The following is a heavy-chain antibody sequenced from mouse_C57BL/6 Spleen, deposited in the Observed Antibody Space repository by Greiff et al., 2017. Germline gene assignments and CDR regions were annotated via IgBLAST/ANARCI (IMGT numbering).Heavy chain of an antibody. CDR3: ARSDHYGSSYAMDY. CDR2: INPNNGGT. Sequence: VQLQQSGPELVKPGASVKISCKASGYTFTDYYMNWVKQSHGKSLEWIGDINPNNGGTSYNQKFKGKATLTVDKSSSTAYMELRSLTSEDSAVYYCARSDHYGSSYAMDYWGQGTSVTVSS. J-gene: IGHJ4*01. V-gene: IGHV1-26*01. D-gene: IGHD1-1*01. CDR1: GYTFTDYY.